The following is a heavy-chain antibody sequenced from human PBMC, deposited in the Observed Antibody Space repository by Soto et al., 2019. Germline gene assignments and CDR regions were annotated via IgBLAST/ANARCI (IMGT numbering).Heavy chain of an antibody. V-gene: IGHV3-74*01. D-gene: IGHD6-19*01. J-gene: IGHJ4*02. CDR1: GLTFSSYW. CDR2: INSDGSSA. Sequence: GSLILSFGASGLTFSSYWMHLVRQAPGKGLVWVSRINSDGSSAVYADSVKGRFTISRDNAKNTLYLQMNSLRAEDTAVYYCARDPAPIGWYDYWGQGTLVTVS. CDR3: ARDPAPIGWYDY.